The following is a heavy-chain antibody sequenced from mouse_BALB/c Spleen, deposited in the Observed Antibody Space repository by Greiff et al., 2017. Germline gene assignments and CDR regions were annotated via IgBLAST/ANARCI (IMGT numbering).Heavy chain of an antibody. Sequence: VKVVESGPGLVAPSQSLSITCTVSGFSLTSYGVHWVRQPPGKGLEWLGVIWAGGSTNYNSALMSRLSISKDNSKSQVFLKMNSLQTDDTAMYYCARDLSSWFAYWGQGTLVTVSA. CDR3: ARDLSSWFAY. CDR2: IWAGGST. V-gene: IGHV2-9*02. CDR1: GFSLTSYG. J-gene: IGHJ3*01. D-gene: IGHD1-1*01.